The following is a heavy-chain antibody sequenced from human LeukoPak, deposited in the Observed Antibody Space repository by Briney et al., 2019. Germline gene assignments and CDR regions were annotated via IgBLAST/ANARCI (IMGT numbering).Heavy chain of an antibody. CDR2: IYYTGST. J-gene: IGHJ6*02. CDR1: GGSINTHY. Sequence: PSETLSLTCTVSGGSINTHYWTWFRQPPGKGLEWIGYIYYTGSTSFNSSLKSRVSLSIDTSKNQFSLKLSSVTAADTAVYYCARGRGMDVWGQGTTVTVSS. V-gene: IGHV4-59*11. CDR3: ARGRGMDV.